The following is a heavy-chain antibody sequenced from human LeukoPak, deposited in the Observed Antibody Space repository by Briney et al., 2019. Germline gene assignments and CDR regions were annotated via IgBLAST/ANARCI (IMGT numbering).Heavy chain of an antibody. CDR3: ARDQAADDSSVLDY. V-gene: IGHV3-21*01. J-gene: IGHJ4*02. D-gene: IGHD3-22*01. CDR2: IRSSSSYI. CDR1: GFTFSSYS. Sequence: GGSLRLSCAASGFTFSSYSMSWVRQAPGKGLEWVSSIRSSSSYIYYADSVKGRFTISRDNAKNSLYLQMNSLRAEDTAVYYCARDQAADDSSVLDYWGQGTLVTVSS.